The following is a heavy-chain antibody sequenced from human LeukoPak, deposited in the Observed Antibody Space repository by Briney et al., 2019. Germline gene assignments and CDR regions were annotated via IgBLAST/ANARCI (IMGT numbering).Heavy chain of an antibody. V-gene: IGHV4-31*03. J-gene: IGHJ3*02. D-gene: IGHD2-15*01. CDR1: GGSINSGDYY. CDR2: IYYSGST. Sequence: SETLSLTCTVSGGSINSGDYYWSWIRQHPGKGLEWTGYIYYSGSTYYNPSLKSRVTISVDTSKNHFSLKLSSVTAADTAVYYCARDCSGGSCYGAFDIWGQGTMVTVSS. CDR3: ARDCSGGSCYGAFDI.